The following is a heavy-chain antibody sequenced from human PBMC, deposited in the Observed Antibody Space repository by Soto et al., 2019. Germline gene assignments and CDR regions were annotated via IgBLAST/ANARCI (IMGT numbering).Heavy chain of an antibody. J-gene: IGHJ4*02. CDR1: GFTFSNAW. D-gene: IGHD2-2*01. CDR2: LKGKTDGGTT. CDR3: STGYPASNLNY. Sequence: EVQLVESGGGLVKPGGSLRLSCVASGFTFSNAWMNWVRQAPGKGLEWVGRLKGKTDGGTTDYAAPAKGRFNISRDDSKNTLYLQMKSLKIEDTAVYYCSTGYPASNLNYWGQGTLVTVSS. V-gene: IGHV3-15*07.